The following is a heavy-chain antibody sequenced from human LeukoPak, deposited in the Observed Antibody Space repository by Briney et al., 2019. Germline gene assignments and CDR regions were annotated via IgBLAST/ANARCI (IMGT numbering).Heavy chain of an antibody. D-gene: IGHD3-10*01. Sequence: PSETLSLTCAVYGGSFSGYYWSWIRQPPGKRLEWIGEINHSGSTNYNPSLKSRVTISVDTSKNQFSLKLSSVTAADTAAYYCAIGSRADYYYGMDVWAKGPRSPSPQ. J-gene: IGHJ6*04. CDR2: INHSGST. V-gene: IGHV4-34*01. CDR1: GGSFSGYY. CDR3: AIGSRADYYYGMDV.